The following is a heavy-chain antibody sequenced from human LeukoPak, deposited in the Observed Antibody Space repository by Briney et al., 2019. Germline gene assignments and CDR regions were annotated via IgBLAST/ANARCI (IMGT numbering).Heavy chain of an antibody. V-gene: IGHV3-23*01. CDR3: ATDGYVSWADQLSNFDY. J-gene: IGHJ4*02. D-gene: IGHD2-2*03. CDR1: ALTFTSYT. CDR2: INNSGGST. Sequence: VGSLFLSGAASALTFTSYTLSAIGQAPGTGVEWVSEINNSGGSTHYAHSVKGRFTISRDNSNNTLYLSMSSLTAEDTAVYYCATDGYVSWADQLSNFDYCGEETLVTASS.